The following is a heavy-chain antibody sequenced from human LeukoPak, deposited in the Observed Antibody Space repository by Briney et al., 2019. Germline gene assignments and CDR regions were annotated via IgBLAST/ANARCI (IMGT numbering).Heavy chain of an antibody. Sequence: KASETLSLTCTVSGGSISSYYWSWIGQPPGKGLEWIGYIYYSGSTNYNPSLKSRVTISVDTSKNQFSLKLSSVTAADTAVYYCARHPNLGYDSSGPDYWGQGTLVTVSS. CDR1: GGSISSYY. D-gene: IGHD3-22*01. V-gene: IGHV4-59*08. CDR3: ARHPNLGYDSSGPDY. CDR2: IYYSGST. J-gene: IGHJ4*02.